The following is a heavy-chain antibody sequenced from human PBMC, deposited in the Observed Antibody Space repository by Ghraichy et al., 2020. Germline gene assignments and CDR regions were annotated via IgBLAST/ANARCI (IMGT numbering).Heavy chain of an antibody. Sequence: GESLNICCAASGFTFSSYWMHWVRQAPGKGLVWVSRINSDGSSKSYADSVKGRFTISRDNAKNTLYLQMNSLRAEDTAVYYCARVGYGPDYWGQGTLVTVYS. D-gene: IGHD4-17*01. V-gene: IGHV3-74*01. CDR3: ARVGYGPDY. J-gene: IGHJ4*02. CDR2: INSDGSSK. CDR1: GFTFSSYW.